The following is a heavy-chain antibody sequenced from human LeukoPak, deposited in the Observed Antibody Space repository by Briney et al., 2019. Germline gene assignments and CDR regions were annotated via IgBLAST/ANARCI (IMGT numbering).Heavy chain of an antibody. V-gene: IGHV3-30*18. CDR2: ISYDGSNK. D-gene: IGHD5-24*01. CDR1: GFTFSSYG. J-gene: IGHJ4*02. CDR3: AKDVEMATTLGFNY. Sequence: GGSLRLSCAASGFTFSSYGMHWVRQAPGKGLEWVAVISYDGSNKYYADSVKGRFTISRDNSKNTLYLQMNSLRAEDTAVYYCAKDVEMATTLGFNYWGQGTLVTVSS.